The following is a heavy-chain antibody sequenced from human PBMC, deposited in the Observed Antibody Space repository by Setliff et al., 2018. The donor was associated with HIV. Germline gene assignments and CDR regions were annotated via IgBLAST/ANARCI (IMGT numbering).Heavy chain of an antibody. V-gene: IGHV4-38-2*01. CDR3: MRGRSITIFGVAYFDF. CDR2: VYHSGTT. Sequence: ETLSLTCAVSGYSISTAYYWGWIRQPPGKGLEWIGSVYHSGTTYYNPSLKSRVTISVDMSDNQFSLKVTSVTAADTAVYYCMRGRSITIFGVAYFDFWGQGTQVTVSS. D-gene: IGHD3-3*01. J-gene: IGHJ4*02. CDR1: GYSISTAYY.